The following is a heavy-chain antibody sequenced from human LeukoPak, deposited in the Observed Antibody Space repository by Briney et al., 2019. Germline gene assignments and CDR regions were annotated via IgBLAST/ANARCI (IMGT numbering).Heavy chain of an antibody. CDR2: IYSSGST. Sequence: SETLSLTCTVSGDSISSFYWSWIRQPAGKGLEWIGRIYSSGSTYYNPSLKSRVTISVDTSKNQFSLKLSSVTAADTAVYYCARGMVRGAGFDYWGQGTLVTVSS. J-gene: IGHJ4*02. V-gene: IGHV4-4*07. D-gene: IGHD3-10*01. CDR3: ARGMVRGAGFDY. CDR1: GDSISSFY.